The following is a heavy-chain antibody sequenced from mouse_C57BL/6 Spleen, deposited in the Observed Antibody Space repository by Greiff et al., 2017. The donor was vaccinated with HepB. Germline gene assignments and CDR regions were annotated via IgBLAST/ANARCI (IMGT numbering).Heavy chain of an antibody. CDR1: GYTFTSYW. D-gene: IGHD2-4*01. CDR2: IDPSDSYT. J-gene: IGHJ2*01. V-gene: IGHV1-69*01. CDR3: ARRYDYDGGTFDY. Sequence: VQLQQPGAELVMPGASVKLSCKASGYTFTSYWMHWVKQRPGQGLEWIGEIDPSDSYTNYNQKFKGKSTLTVDKSSSTAYMQLSSLTSEDSAVYYCARRYDYDGGTFDYWGQGTTLTVSS.